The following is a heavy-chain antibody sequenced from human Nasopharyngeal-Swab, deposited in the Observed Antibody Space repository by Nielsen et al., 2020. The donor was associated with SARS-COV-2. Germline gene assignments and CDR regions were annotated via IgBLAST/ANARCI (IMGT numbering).Heavy chain of an antibody. V-gene: IGHV3-21*01. CDR2: ISSSSSYI. Sequence: WIRQPPGQGLEWVSSISSSSSYIYYADSVKGRFTISRDNAKNSLYLQMNSLRAEDTAVYYCARAGITMVRAFDYWGQGTLVTVSS. J-gene: IGHJ4*02. D-gene: IGHD3-10*01. CDR3: ARAGITMVRAFDY.